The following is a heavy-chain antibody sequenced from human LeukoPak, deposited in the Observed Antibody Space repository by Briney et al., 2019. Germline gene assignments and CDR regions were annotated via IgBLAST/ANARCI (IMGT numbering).Heavy chain of an antibody. Sequence: GASVKVSCKASGYTFTGYYMHWVRQAPGQGLEWMGWINPNSGGTNYAQKFQGRVTMTRDTSIGTAYMELSRLRSDDTAVYYCARDGGAHYYGSGSYSGYWGQGTLVTVSS. J-gene: IGHJ4*02. D-gene: IGHD3-10*01. CDR2: INPNSGGT. CDR3: ARDGGAHYYGSGSYSGY. CDR1: GYTFTGYY. V-gene: IGHV1-2*02.